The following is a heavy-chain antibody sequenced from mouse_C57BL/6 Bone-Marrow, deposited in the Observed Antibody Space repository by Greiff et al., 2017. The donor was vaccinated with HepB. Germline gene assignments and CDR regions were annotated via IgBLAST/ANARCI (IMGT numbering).Heavy chain of an antibody. CDR1: GFSLTSYG. D-gene: IGHD2-4*01. V-gene: IGHV2-2*01. CDR3: ARRGYDYDSYWYFDV. J-gene: IGHJ1*03. Sequence: QVQLKESGPGLVQPSQSLSITCTVSGFSLTSYGVHWVRQSPGKGLEWLGVIWSGGSTDYNAAFISRLSISKDNSKSQVFFKMNSLQADDTAIYYCARRGYDYDSYWYFDVWGTGTTVTVSS. CDR2: IWSGGST.